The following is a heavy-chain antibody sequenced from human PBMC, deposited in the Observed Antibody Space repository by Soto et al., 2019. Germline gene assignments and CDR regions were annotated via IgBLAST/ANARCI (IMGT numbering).Heavy chain of an antibody. D-gene: IGHD6-19*01. Sequence: QLRLQESGPGLLKPSETLSVTGSVTGGPINSDDYFWGWIRQPPGNGLEWIGRLSYSGTTYYNPSLKSRVALSIDTSKNQFSLKLSSVTAADTAVYFCARPGSTSGWFYFDSWGQGALVIVSS. V-gene: IGHV4-39*01. J-gene: IGHJ4*02. CDR1: GGPINSDDYF. CDR3: ARPGSTSGWFYFDS. CDR2: LSYSGTT.